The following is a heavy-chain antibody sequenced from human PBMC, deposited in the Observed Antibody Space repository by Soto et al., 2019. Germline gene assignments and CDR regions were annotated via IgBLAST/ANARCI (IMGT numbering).Heavy chain of an antibody. CDR3: VRFSILVSGRGRGAFFDS. CDR1: GFTFSNYC. V-gene: IGHV3-7*03. J-gene: IGHJ4*02. CDR2: IKEDGSEK. D-gene: IGHD6-19*01. Sequence: GGSLRLSCAASGFTFSNYCMSWVRQVPWKGLAWVSNIKEDGSEKYYVDSVKGRFTISRDNAKNSVHLQMNSLRDEDTAVYYCVRFSILVSGRGRGAFFDSWGQGTPVTVSS.